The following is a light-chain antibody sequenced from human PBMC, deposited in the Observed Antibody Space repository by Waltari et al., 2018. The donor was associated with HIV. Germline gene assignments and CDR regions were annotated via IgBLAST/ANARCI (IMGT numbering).Light chain of an antibody. CDR1: SPRRYY. J-gene: IGLJ3*02. CDR2: GNN. CDR3: DSRDSSGRHQV. Sequence: SSELTQDPAVSVTLGQTVKITYQGHSPRRYYASSYQQKAGQAPILVIYGNNNRPSGIPDRFSGSRSGNTASLTITGAQAEDESDYYCDSRDSSGRHQVFGGGTKLTVL. V-gene: IGLV3-19*01.